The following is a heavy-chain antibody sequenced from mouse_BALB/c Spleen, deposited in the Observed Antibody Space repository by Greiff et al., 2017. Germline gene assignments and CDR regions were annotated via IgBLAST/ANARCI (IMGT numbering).Heavy chain of an antibody. D-gene: IGHD2-1*01. CDR1: GFTFSSFG. CDR3: AREEGNPYYFDY. Sequence: EVMLVESGGGLVQPGGSRKLSCAASGFTFSSFGMHWVRQAPEKGLEWVAYISSGSSTIYYADTVKGRFTISRDNPKNTLFLQMTSLRSEDTAMYYCAREEGNPYYFDYWGQGTTLTVSS. CDR2: ISSGSSTI. V-gene: IGHV5-17*02. J-gene: IGHJ2*01.